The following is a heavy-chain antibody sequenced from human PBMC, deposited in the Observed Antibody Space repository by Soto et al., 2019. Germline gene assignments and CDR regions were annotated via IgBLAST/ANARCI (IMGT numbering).Heavy chain of an antibody. D-gene: IGHD3-16*01. Sequence: QVQLRESGPGLVMPSQSLSLTCTVSGDSISSGNKYWSCLRQPPGKGLEWIGYIFSSGTTYYNPSLMCPVTMSLSPSRTQFALKLNSVTEAATAVYYCARVPSPFDYYYAMDVCGQGTTVTVSS. V-gene: IGHV4-30-4*01. CDR1: GDSISSGNKY. J-gene: IGHJ6*02. CDR3: ARVPSPFDYYYAMDV. CDR2: IFSSGTT.